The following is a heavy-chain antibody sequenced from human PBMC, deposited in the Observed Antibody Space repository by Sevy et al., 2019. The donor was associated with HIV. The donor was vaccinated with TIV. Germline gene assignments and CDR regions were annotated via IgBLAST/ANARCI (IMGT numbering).Heavy chain of an antibody. V-gene: IGHV3-74*01. J-gene: IGHJ4*01. CDR3: ARDRRAARDFDY. CDR1: GFTFSSYW. Sequence: GGSLRLSCAASGFTFSSYWMHWVRHAPGKGLVWVSRISSDGSSTSYADSVRGRFTISRDNAKNTLYLQMNSLRAEDTAVYYCARDRRAARDFDYWGHGTLVTVSS. D-gene: IGHD6-6*01. CDR2: ISSDGSST.